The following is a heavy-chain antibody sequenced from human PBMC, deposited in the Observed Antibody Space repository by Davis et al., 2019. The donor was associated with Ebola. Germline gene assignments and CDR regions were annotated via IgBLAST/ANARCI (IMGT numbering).Heavy chain of an antibody. Sequence: GGSLRLSCAASGFTFSSYSMNWVRQAPGKGLEWVSSISSSSSYIYYADSVKGRFTISRDNAKNSLYLQMNSLRAEDTAVYYCAREVEQLVAYYFDYWGQGTLVTVSS. V-gene: IGHV3-21*01. D-gene: IGHD6-13*01. J-gene: IGHJ4*02. CDR1: GFTFSSYS. CDR2: ISSSSSYI. CDR3: AREVEQLVAYYFDY.